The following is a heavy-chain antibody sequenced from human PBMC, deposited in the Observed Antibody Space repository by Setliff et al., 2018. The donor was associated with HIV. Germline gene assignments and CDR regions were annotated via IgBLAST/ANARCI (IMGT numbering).Heavy chain of an antibody. CDR1: GYVFTTYV. V-gene: IGHV7-4-1*02. J-gene: IGHJ5*02. D-gene: IGHD3-10*01. Sequence: ASVKVSCKASGYVFTTYVINWVRQAPGRGLELMGWINANTGNPRYAPGFTGRFVFSLDTSATTAHLQINGLKTDDTAVYYCARDYNYASGTYNWFDPWSQGTLVTVS. CDR3: ARDYNYASGTYNWFDP. CDR2: INANTGNP.